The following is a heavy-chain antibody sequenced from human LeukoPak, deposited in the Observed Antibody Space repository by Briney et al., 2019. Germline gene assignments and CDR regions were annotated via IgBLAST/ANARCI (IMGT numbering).Heavy chain of an antibody. J-gene: IGHJ5*02. CDR2: INPSGGST. Sequence: ASVKVSCKASGYTFTSYGISWVRQAPGQGLEWMGIINPSGGSTSYAQKFQGRVTMTRDTSTSTVYMELSSLRSEDTAVYYCARDVTMVRGVHNWFDPWGQGTLVTVSS. V-gene: IGHV1-46*01. CDR1: GYTFTSYG. CDR3: ARDVTMVRGVHNWFDP. D-gene: IGHD3-10*01.